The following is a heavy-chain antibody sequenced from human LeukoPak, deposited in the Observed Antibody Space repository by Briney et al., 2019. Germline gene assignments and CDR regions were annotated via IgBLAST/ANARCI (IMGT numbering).Heavy chain of an antibody. V-gene: IGHV1-2*06. D-gene: IGHD3-22*01. CDR1: GYTFTGYY. CDR3: ARDPPVIESFDY. J-gene: IGHJ4*02. Sequence: ASVKVSCKASGYTFTGYYMHWVRQAPGQGLEWMGRINPNSGGTNYAQKLQGRVTMTTDTSTSTAYMELRSLTSDDTAVYYCARDPPVIESFDYWGQGTLVTVSS. CDR2: INPNSGGT.